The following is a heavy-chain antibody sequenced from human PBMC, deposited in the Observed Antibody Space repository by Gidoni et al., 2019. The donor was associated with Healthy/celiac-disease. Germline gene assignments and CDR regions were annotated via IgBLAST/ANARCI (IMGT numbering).Heavy chain of an antibody. V-gene: IGHV4-59*01. Sequence: QVQLQESGPGLVKPSETLSLTCTVSGGSISSYYWSWIRQPPGKGLEWIGYIYYSGSTNYNPSLKSRVTISVDTSKNQFSLKLSSVTAADTAVYYCASLGVATIDYWGQGTLVTVSS. CDR1: GGSISSYY. J-gene: IGHJ4*02. CDR3: ASLGVATIDY. D-gene: IGHD5-12*01. CDR2: IYYSGST.